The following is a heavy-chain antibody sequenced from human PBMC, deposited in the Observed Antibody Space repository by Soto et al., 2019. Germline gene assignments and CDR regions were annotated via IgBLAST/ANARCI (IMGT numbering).Heavy chain of an antibody. Sequence: QVQLVESGGGVVQPGRSLRLSCAASGFTFSNYGMHWVRQAPGKGLEWVAFLSSDGINKYYVDSVKGRFTISRDNSENTLSLQMNSLRAEDTAVYYCAKDGDYYDSSGSLDYWGQGTQVTVSS. CDR2: LSSDGINK. CDR1: GFTFSNYG. J-gene: IGHJ4*02. CDR3: AKDGDYYDSSGSLDY. V-gene: IGHV3-30*18. D-gene: IGHD3-22*01.